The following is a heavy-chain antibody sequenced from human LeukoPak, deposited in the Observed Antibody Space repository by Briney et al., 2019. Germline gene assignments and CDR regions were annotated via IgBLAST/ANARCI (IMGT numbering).Heavy chain of an antibody. CDR2: ISWNSGSI. D-gene: IGHD3-9*01. CDR3: AKSPLTDDILTGYGHFDY. Sequence: PGGSLRLSCAASGFTFYDYAMHWVRHAPGKGLEWVSGISWNSGSIGYADSVKGRFTISRDNAKNSLYLQMNSLRAEDTALYYCAKSPLTDDILTGYGHFDYGGQGTLVTVSA. V-gene: IGHV3-9*01. J-gene: IGHJ4*02. CDR1: GFTFYDYA.